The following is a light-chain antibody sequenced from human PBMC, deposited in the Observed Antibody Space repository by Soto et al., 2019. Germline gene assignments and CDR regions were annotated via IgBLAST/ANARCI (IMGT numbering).Light chain of an antibody. CDR1: QSVSSN. CDR3: QQYGSSPPKT. Sequence: IEMTQSPATLSVSPGERATLSCRASQSVSSNLVWYQQKPGQAPRLLIYGASSRATGIPDRFSGSGSGTDFTLTISRLEPEDFAVYYCQQYGSSPPKTFGQGTKVDIK. V-gene: IGKV3-20*01. J-gene: IGKJ1*01. CDR2: GAS.